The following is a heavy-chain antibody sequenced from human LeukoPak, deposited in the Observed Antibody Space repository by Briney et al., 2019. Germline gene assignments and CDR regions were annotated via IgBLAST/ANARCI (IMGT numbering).Heavy chain of an antibody. D-gene: IGHD5-12*01. Sequence: GGSLRLSCAPSGFTFDDYAMHWVRQAPGKGLEWVSGISWNSGSIGYADSVKGRFTISRDNSKNTLYLQMNSLRAEDTAVYYCAKPTYSGYETGLFDYWGQGTLVTVSS. J-gene: IGHJ4*02. CDR2: ISWNSGSI. CDR3: AKPTYSGYETGLFDY. V-gene: IGHV3-9*01. CDR1: GFTFDDYA.